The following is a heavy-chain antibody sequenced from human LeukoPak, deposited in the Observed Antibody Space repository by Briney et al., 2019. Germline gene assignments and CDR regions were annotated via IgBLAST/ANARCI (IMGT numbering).Heavy chain of an antibody. CDR1: GGSMSGYY. CDR3: ARTNYYDSSGYWGVDF. CDR2: IYYSGST. V-gene: IGHV4-59*08. Sequence: PSETLSVTCTVSGGSMSGYYWSWIRQPPGKGVECIGYIYYSGSTNYNPSLKSRVTISVDTSKNQFSLKMNSVTAADTAVYYCARTNYYDSSGYWGVDFWGQGTLVTVSS. J-gene: IGHJ4*02. D-gene: IGHD3-22*01.